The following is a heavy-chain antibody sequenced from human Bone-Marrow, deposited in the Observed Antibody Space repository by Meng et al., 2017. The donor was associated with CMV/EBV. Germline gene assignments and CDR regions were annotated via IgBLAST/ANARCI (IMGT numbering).Heavy chain of an antibody. V-gene: IGHV3-48*03. CDR2: ISSSGSTI. J-gene: IGHJ6*02. Sequence: GGSLRLSCAASGFTFSSYEMNWVRQAPGKGLEWVSYISSSGSTIYYADSVKGRFTISRDNAKNSLYLQMNSLRAEDTALYYCAKDWAYSNSSGYYYYGMDVWGQGTTVTVSS. CDR3: AKDWAYSNSSGYYYYGMDV. D-gene: IGHD6-6*01. CDR1: GFTFSSYE.